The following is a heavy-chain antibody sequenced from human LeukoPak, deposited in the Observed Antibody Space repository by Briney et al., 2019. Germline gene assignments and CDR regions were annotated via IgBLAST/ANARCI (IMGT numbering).Heavy chain of an antibody. J-gene: IGHJ4*02. D-gene: IGHD2-2*01. V-gene: IGHV3-53*01. CDR1: GFTVSSNY. CDR3: ALRSSTGWCLRD. Sequence: GGSLRLSCAASGFTVSSNYMSRVRQAPGKGLEWVSVIYSGGNTYYADSVKGRFTISRDNSKNTLYLQMNSLRAEDTAVYYCALRSSTGWCLRDWGQGTLVTVSS. CDR2: IYSGGNT.